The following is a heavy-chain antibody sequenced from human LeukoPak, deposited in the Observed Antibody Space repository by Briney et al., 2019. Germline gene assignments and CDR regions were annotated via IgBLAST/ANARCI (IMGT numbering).Heavy chain of an antibody. D-gene: IGHD6-19*01. V-gene: IGHV3-53*01. CDR3: ARFLTYSSGWSLKNYYYYYMDV. Sequence: GGSLRLSCAASGFTVSSNYMSWVRQAPGKGLEWVSVIYSGGSTYYADSVKGRFTISRDNSKNTLYLQMNSLRAEDTAVYYCARFLTYSSGWSLKNYYYYYMDVWGKGTTVTISS. CDR2: IYSGGST. J-gene: IGHJ6*03. CDR1: GFTVSSNY.